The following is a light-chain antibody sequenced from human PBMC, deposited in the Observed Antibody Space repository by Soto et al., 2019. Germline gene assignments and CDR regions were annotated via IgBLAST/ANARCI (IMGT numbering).Light chain of an antibody. CDR1: QTVSSSY. CDR3: QQYGSTPFT. J-gene: IGKJ3*01. CDR2: GTS. Sequence: EIVLTQSPGTLSLSAGERATLSCRASQTVSSSYFAWYQQKPGQAPRLLLYGTSSRATGIPDRFSGSGSGTDFTLTISRLEPEDFAVYYCQQYGSTPFTFGPGSKVDIK. V-gene: IGKV3-20*01.